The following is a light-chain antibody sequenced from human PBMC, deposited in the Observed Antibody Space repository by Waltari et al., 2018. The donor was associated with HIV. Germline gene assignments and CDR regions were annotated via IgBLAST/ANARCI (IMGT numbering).Light chain of an antibody. Sequence: SYEVSQSDPVSVSPGQRATIPCVGERLAGPIVTWYQHKPGRSPQLVIDERKRRASGIPDRFSASKSGKTATLTITGIQPADEGQYFCQAWDNTVAVFGGGT. J-gene: IGLJ2*01. V-gene: IGLV3-1*01. CDR1: RLAGPI. CDR3: QAWDNTVAV. CDR2: ERK.